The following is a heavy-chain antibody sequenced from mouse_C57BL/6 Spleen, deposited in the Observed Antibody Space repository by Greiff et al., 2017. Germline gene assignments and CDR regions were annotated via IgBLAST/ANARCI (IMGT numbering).Heavy chain of an antibody. V-gene: IGHV1-19*01. CDR3: ARSPSTVVATKDAMDY. CDR1: GYTFTDYY. J-gene: IGHJ4*01. D-gene: IGHD1-1*01. CDR2: INPYNGGT. Sequence: VQLQQSGPVLVKPGASVKMSCKASGYTFTDYYMNWVKQSHGKSLEWIGVINPYNGGTSYNQKFKGKATLTVDKSSSTAYMELNSLTSEDSAVYYCARSPSTVVATKDAMDYWGQGTSVTVSS.